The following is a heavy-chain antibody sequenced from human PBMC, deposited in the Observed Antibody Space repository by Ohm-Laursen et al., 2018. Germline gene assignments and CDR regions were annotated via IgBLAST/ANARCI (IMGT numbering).Heavy chain of an antibody. CDR1: GFSFSSYW. V-gene: IGHV3-7*01. D-gene: IGHD2/OR15-2a*01. Sequence: GSLRLSCAASGFSFSSYWMAWVRQTPGKGLEWVANINRDGGSESYVDSVQGRFTISRDNAKNLLYLQMNNLRAEDTAMYYCSRDYLSIWGQGTLVTDSS. CDR2: INRDGGSE. CDR3: SRDYLSI. J-gene: IGHJ3*01.